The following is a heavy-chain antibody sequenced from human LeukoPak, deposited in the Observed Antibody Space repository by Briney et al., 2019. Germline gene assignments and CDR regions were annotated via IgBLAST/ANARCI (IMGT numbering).Heavy chain of an antibody. V-gene: IGHV4-39*07. J-gene: IGHJ4*02. D-gene: IGHD3-22*01. CDR1: GGSISSSHYY. Sequence: PSETLSLTCSVSGGSISSSHYYWGWIRQPPGKGLQWIGSVYYSGSTYYSPSLKSRVTISVDTSKNQFSLKLSSVTAADTAVYYCAILPATDTYYYGRSGYYRPGVHWGQGTLVSVSS. CDR3: AILPATDTYYYGRSGYYRPGVH. CDR2: VYYSGST.